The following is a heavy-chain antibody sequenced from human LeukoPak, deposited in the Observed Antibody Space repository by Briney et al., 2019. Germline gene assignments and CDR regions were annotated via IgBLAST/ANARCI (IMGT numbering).Heavy chain of an antibody. CDR2: IYYSGST. D-gene: IGHD4-17*01. CDR1: GDSISSGGYY. J-gene: IGHJ4*02. V-gene: IGHV4-31*03. Sequence: PSETLSLTCTVPGDSISSGGYYWSWIRQHPGKGLEWIGYIYYSGSTYYNPSLKSRVTISVDTSKNQFSLKLSSVTAADTAVYYCARDLSGYGDSDYWGQGTLVTVSS. CDR3: ARDLSGYGDSDY.